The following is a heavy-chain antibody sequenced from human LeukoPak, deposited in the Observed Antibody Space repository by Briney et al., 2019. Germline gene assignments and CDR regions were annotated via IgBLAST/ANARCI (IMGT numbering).Heavy chain of an antibody. CDR1: GFTFSDYY. V-gene: IGHV3-11*04. CDR2: ISSSGSTI. J-gene: IGHJ6*02. D-gene: IGHD3-22*01. Sequence: GGSLRLSCAASGFTFSDYYMSWIRQAPGKGLEWVSYISSSGSTIYYADSVKGRFTISRDNSKNTLYLQMNSLRAEDTAVYYCARDGPPTYYYDSRGRYGMDVWGQGTTVTVSS. CDR3: ARDGPPTYYYDSRGRYGMDV.